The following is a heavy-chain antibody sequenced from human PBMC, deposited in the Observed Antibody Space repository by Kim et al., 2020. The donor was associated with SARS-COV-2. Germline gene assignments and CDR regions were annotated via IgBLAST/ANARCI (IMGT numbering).Heavy chain of an antibody. CDR1: GYTFTGYY. CDR3: AIDGAGTTLYYFDY. V-gene: IGHV1-2*02. D-gene: IGHD1-1*01. Sequence: ASVKVSCKASGYTFTGYYMHWVRQAPGQGLEWMGWINPNSGGTNYAQKFQGRVTMTMDTSISTAYMELSRLRSDDTAVYYCAIDGAGTTLYYFDYWGQGTLVTVSS. CDR2: INPNSGGT. J-gene: IGHJ4*02.